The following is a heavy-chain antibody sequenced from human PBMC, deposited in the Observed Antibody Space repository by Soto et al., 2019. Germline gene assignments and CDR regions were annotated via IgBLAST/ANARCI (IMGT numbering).Heavy chain of an antibody. V-gene: IGHV3-30*18. J-gene: IGHJ4*02. Sequence: GGSLRLPCAAAGFTFSNLGIHRVRQAPGKGLEWVAVISYDGSNKYYADSVKGRFTISRDNSKNTLYLQMNSLRAEDTAVYYCAKAEDRYFDYWGQGTLVTVSS. D-gene: IGHD3-22*01. CDR2: ISYDGSNK. CDR3: AKAEDRYFDY. CDR1: GFTFSNLG.